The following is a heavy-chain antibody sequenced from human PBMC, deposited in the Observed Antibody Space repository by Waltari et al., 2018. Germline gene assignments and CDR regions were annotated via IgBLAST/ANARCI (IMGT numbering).Heavy chain of an antibody. CDR2: IDWDDDK. V-gene: IGHV2-70*04. J-gene: IGHJ4*02. CDR1: GFSLSTSGMR. CDR3: ARDFAVAETATLDY. Sequence: QVTLKESGPALVKPTQTLKLTCTFSGFSLSTSGMRVSWIRQPPGKALEWLARIDWDDDKFYSTALKTRLTISKDTSKNHVFLTMTNMDPVDTATYYCARDFAVAETATLDYWGQGTLVTVSS. D-gene: IGHD2-15*01.